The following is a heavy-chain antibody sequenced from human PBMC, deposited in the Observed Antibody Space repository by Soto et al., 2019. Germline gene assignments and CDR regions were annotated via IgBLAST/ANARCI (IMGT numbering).Heavy chain of an antibody. V-gene: IGHV3-73*01. CDR2: IRSKANSYAT. CDR1: GFTFSGSA. CDR3: TRGTGTLEDYYYYGMDV. Sequence: GGSLRLSCAASGFTFSGSAMHWVRQASGKGLEWVGRIRSKANSYATGYAASVKGRFTISRDDSKNTAYLQMNSLKTEDTAVYYCTRGTGTLEDYYYYGMDVWGQGTTVTVSS. J-gene: IGHJ6*02. D-gene: IGHD1-26*01.